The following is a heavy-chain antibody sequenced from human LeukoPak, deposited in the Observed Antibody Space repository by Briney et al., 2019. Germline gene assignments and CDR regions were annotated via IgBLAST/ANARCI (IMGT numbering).Heavy chain of an antibody. V-gene: IGHV1-2*02. CDR3: AKRRDGYNSALDY. D-gene: IGHD5-24*01. Sequence: ASVKVSCKASGYTFSNYYIHWVRQAPGQGLEWMGWINPNSGGTNFAQKFQGRVTLTRDTSITTAYMELSRLRSDDTAVYYCAKRRDGYNSALDYWGQGALVTVSS. CDR2: INPNSGGT. J-gene: IGHJ4*02. CDR1: GYTFSNYY.